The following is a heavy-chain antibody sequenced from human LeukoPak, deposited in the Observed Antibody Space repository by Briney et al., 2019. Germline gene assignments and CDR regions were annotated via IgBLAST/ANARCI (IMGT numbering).Heavy chain of an antibody. V-gene: IGHV3-30-3*01. CDR3: ASGYYYDSSGYLDY. J-gene: IGHJ4*02. CDR2: ISYDGSNK. D-gene: IGHD3-22*01. CDR1: GFTFSSYA. Sequence: PGGSLRLSCAASGFTFSSYAMHWVRQAPGKGLEWVAVISYDGSNKYYEDSVKGRFTISRDNSKNTLYLQMNSLRAEDTAVYYCASGYYYDSSGYLDYWGQGTLVTVSS.